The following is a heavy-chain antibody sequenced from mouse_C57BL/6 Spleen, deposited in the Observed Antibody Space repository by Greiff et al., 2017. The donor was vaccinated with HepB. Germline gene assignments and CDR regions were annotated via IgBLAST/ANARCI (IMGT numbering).Heavy chain of an antibody. Sequence: QVQLQQSGPGLVQPSQSLSITCTVSGFSLTSYGVHWVRQSPGKGLEWLGVIWRGGSTDYNAAFMSRLSITKDNSKSQVFFKMNSLQADDTAIYYCAKTMITTRYAMDYWGQGTSVTVSS. CDR3: AKTMITTRYAMDY. CDR1: GFSLTSYG. CDR2: IWRGGST. D-gene: IGHD2-4*01. V-gene: IGHV2-5*01. J-gene: IGHJ4*01.